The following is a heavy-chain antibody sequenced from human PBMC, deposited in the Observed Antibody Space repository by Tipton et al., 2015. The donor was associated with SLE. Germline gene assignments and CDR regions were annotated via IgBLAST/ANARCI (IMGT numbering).Heavy chain of an antibody. CDR1: GDSISTGNYY. J-gene: IGHJ3*02. CDR2: IYPSVTT. CDR3: ARGPGSESGEAFDI. V-gene: IGHV4-61*02. Sequence: LSCTVPGDSISTGNYYWSWIRQPAGKGLEWIGRIYPSVTTNYNPSLTSQVTMSIDTSKNQFSLKLSSVAAADTAVYYCARGPGSESGEAFDIWGQGTMVTVSS. D-gene: IGHD1-26*01.